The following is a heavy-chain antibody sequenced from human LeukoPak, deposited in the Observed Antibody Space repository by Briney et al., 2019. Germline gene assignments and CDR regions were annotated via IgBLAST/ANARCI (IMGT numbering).Heavy chain of an antibody. J-gene: IGHJ4*02. CDR2: ISAYRGNT. V-gene: IGHV3-43*02. CDR1: GINFADYA. Sequence: GGSLRLSCVVSGINFADYAMHWVRQPPGKGFEWVSLISAYRGNTFSADSVQGRFTISRDKSKNSLYLQMNSLRSEDTAMYYCAKESGKFEYWGQGTLVAVSS. CDR3: AKESGKFEY.